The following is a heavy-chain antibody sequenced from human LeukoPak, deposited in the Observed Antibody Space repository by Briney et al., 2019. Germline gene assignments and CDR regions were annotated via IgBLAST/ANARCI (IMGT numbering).Heavy chain of an antibody. CDR2: IKQDGSEK. V-gene: IGHV3-7*02. D-gene: IGHD1-26*01. J-gene: IGHJ4*02. CDR3: AAVGH. Sequence: GGSLRLSCAASGITSTSYSMSWVRQAPGKGLEWVANIKQDGSEKNYVDSVKGRFTISRDNAKNSLYLQMNSLRAEDTAVYYCAAVGHWGQGTLVTVSS. CDR1: GITSTSYS.